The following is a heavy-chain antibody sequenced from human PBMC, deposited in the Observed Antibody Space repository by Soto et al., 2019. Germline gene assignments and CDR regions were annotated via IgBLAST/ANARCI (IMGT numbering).Heavy chain of an antibody. D-gene: IGHD3-3*01. J-gene: IGHJ4*02. Sequence: QVQLVQSGAEVKKPGSSVKVSCKASGGPFTNYAITWVRQAPGQGLEWMGRIVDIVGIAEYAQKFQGRVTITVDKSTSTAHMEVSGLKSEDTAVDYCSIGFLEPIEFWGQGTLVTVSS. CDR3: SIGFLEPIEF. CDR2: IVDIVGIA. V-gene: IGHV1-69*04. CDR1: GGPFTNYA.